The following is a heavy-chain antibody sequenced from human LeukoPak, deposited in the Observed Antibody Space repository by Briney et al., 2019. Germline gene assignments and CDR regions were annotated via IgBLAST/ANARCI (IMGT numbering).Heavy chain of an antibody. V-gene: IGHV3-23*01. CDR3: AKVSFGVVIVSGWFDP. J-gene: IGHJ5*02. CDR1: GFTFSSYA. D-gene: IGHD3-3*01. CDR2: ISGSGGST. Sequence: GGSLRLSCAASGFTFSSYAMSWVRQAPGEGLEWVSAISGSGGSTYYADSVKGRFTISRDNSKNTLYLQINSLRAEDTAVYYCAKVSFGVVIVSGWFDPWGQGTLVTVSS.